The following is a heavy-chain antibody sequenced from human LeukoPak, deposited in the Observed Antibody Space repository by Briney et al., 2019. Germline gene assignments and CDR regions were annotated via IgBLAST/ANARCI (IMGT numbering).Heavy chain of an antibody. CDR3: ARAHDSTTVTTPFDY. V-gene: IGHV1-8*02. Sequence: ASVKVSCKASGYTFTGYYMHWVRQATGQGLEWMGWMNPNSGNTGYAQNFQGRVTMTRNTSINTAYMELNSLRSEDTAVYYCARAHDSTTVTTPFDYWGQGTLVTVSS. D-gene: IGHD4-17*01. J-gene: IGHJ4*02. CDR2: MNPNSGNT. CDR1: GYTFTGYY.